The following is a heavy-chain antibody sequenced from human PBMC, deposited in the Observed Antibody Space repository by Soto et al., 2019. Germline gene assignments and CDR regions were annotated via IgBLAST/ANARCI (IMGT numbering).Heavy chain of an antibody. CDR1: GGIFSTYA. D-gene: IGHD3-10*01. Sequence: QVQLVQSGAEVKKPGSSVKVSCKASGGIFSTYAISWLRQAPGQGLEWMGGIIPIFGTPNYEQKFQGRVTITADESTSTAYMERSRLTSEDTAVYYCARDRDDYGSGNYYNRMDFWGQGTRVTVSS. CDR2: IIPIFGTP. J-gene: IGHJ4*02. V-gene: IGHV1-69*01. CDR3: ARDRDDYGSGNYYNRMDF.